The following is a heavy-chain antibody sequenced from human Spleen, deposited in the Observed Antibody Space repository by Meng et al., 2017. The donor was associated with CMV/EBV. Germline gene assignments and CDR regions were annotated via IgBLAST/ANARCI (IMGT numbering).Heavy chain of an antibody. V-gene: IGHV1-24*01. J-gene: IGHJ3*02. CDR3: ARIGGDYAAFDI. CDR2: FDPEDGET. CDR1: GYTLTELS. D-gene: IGHD4-17*01. Sequence: VKVSCKVSGYTLTELSIHWVRQAPGKGLEWMGGFDPEDGETVYAQKFQGRVTLTEDTSTDTTYMDLSSLRSEDTAVYYCARIGGDYAAFDIWGQGTMVTVSS.